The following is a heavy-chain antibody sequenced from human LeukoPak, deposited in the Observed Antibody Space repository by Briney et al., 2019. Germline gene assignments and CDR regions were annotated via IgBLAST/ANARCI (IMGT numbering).Heavy chain of an antibody. J-gene: IGHJ4*02. Sequence: SQTLSLTCTVSGGSISSGSYYWSWIRQPAGKGLEWIGRIYTSGSTNYDPSLKSRVTISVDASKDQFSLKLSSVTAADTAVYYCARAPTPYYYDSSGYPYFDYWGQGTLVTVSS. D-gene: IGHD3-22*01. CDR3: ARAPTPYYYDSSGYPYFDY. V-gene: IGHV4-61*02. CDR1: GGSISSGSYY. CDR2: IYTSGST.